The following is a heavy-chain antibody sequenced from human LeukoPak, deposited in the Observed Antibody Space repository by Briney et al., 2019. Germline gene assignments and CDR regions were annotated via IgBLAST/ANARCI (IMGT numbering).Heavy chain of an antibody. Sequence: PSETLSLTCTVSGGSISSYYWSWIRQPPGKGLEWIAYISDIGSINYNPSLKSRVTIPRDTSTNQFSLRLSSAPAADTAVYYCAGHHPRNTVDFWGQGTLVTVSS. CDR3: AGHHPRNTVDF. CDR2: ISDIGSI. D-gene: IGHD2/OR15-2a*01. J-gene: IGHJ4*02. V-gene: IGHV4-59*08. CDR1: GGSISSYY.